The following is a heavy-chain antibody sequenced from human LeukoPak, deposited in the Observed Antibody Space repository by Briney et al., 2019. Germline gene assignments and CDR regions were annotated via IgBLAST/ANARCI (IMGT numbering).Heavy chain of an antibody. Sequence: GGSLTLSCAAYGLTVSSEYLAWVRQAPGKGLEWISVIYGAGATYYADSVEGRFTISRDTYNNALYLQMNSLGVEDTGVYHCARLLPASRHYFDYWGRGTPVTVSS. V-gene: IGHV3-53*01. CDR3: ARLLPASRHYFDY. J-gene: IGHJ4*02. D-gene: IGHD6-6*01. CDR1: GLTVSSEY. CDR2: IYGAGAT.